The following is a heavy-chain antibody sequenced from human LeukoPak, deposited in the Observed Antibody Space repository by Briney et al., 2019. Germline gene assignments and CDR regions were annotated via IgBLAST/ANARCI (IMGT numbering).Heavy chain of an antibody. J-gene: IGHJ4*02. CDR2: LYHSGST. D-gene: IGHD3-9*01. V-gene: IGHV4-39*07. CDR3: ARVSDISRKYYFDY. Sequence: PSETLSLTCTVSGGSISSSSYYWGWIRQPPGKGLEWIGSLYHSGSTYYKPSLRSRVSILLDMAKSQFSLKLNSVTAADTAVYYCARVSDISRKYYFDYWGQGTLVTVSS. CDR1: GGSISSSSYY.